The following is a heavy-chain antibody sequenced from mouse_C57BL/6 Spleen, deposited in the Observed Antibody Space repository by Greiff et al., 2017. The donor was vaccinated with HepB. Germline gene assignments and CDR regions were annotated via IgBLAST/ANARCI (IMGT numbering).Heavy chain of an antibody. Sequence: EVKVVESGGGLVKPGGSLKLSCAASGFTFSSYAMSWVRQTPEKRLEWVATISDGGSYTYYPDNVKGRFTISRDNAKNNLYLQMSQLKSEDTAMYYCARDPGYYGSWFAYWGQGTLVTVSA. CDR1: GFTFSSYA. V-gene: IGHV5-4*01. CDR3: ARDPGYYGSWFAY. D-gene: IGHD1-1*01. CDR2: ISDGGSYT. J-gene: IGHJ3*01.